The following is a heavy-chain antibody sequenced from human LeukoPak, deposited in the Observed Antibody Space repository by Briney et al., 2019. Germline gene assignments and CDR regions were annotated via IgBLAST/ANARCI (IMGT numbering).Heavy chain of an antibody. Sequence: PGGSLRLSCAASGFTFSDYYMSWIRQAPGKGLEWVSYICSSGSTIYYADSVKGRFTISRDNAKNSLYLQMNSLRAEDTAVYYCAREYSPYYDILADYYNYYYGMDVWGRGTTVTVTS. D-gene: IGHD3-9*01. CDR2: ICSSGSTI. CDR3: AREYSPYYDILADYYNYYYGMDV. V-gene: IGHV3-11*04. CDR1: GFTFSDYY. J-gene: IGHJ6*02.